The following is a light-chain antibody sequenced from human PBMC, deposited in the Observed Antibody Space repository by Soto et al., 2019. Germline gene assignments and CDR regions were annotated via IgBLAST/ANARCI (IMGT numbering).Light chain of an antibody. J-gene: IGKJ1*01. Sequence: EIVLTQSPGTLSLSPGERATLSCRASQSVSRTYLAWYQQKPGQAPRLLIYGASSRATGIPDRFSGSGSGTDFTITISRLAPEDFAVYYCHQYGSSPQTFGQGTKVEIK. CDR1: QSVSRTY. V-gene: IGKV3-20*01. CDR3: HQYGSSPQT. CDR2: GAS.